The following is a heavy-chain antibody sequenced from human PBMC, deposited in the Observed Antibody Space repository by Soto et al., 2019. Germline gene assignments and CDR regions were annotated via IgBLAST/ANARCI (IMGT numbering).Heavy chain of an antibody. CDR1: GFSFSSYA. J-gene: IGHJ4*02. V-gene: IGHV3-23*01. CDR2: ISARGGSS. Sequence: EVQLLESGGGLVQPGGSLRLSCVASGFSFSSYAMVWVRQAPGKGQEWVSVISARGGSSYFADTVKGRFTISRDNSKNLLSLEMNSLRAEDTAIYFCAKGSIEYSASVDNWGQGTLVLVSS. CDR3: AKGSIEYSASVDN. D-gene: IGHD5-12*01.